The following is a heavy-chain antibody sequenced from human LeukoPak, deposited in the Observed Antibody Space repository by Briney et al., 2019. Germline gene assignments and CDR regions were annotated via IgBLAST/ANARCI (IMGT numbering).Heavy chain of an antibody. CDR1: GFTFSSYS. Sequence: GRSLRLSCAASGFTFSSYSMNWVRQAPGKGLEWVSSISSSSSYIYYADSVKGRFTISRDNAKNSLYLQMNSLRAEDTAVYYCARVLMDYYDSSGYSLNAFDIWGQGTMVTVSS. D-gene: IGHD3-22*01. CDR2: ISSSSSYI. CDR3: ARVLMDYYDSSGYSLNAFDI. V-gene: IGHV3-21*01. J-gene: IGHJ3*02.